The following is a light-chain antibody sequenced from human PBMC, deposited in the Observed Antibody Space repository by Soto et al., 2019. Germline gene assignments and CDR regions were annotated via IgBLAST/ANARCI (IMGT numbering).Light chain of an antibody. CDR1: SGHSSYA. CDR3: QTWGTGIHVV. J-gene: IGLJ2*01. Sequence: QSVLTQSPSAPASLGASVKLTCTLSSGHSSYAIAWHQQQPEKGPRYLMKLNSDGSHSKGDGIPDRFSASSSGAERYLTISSLQSEDEADYYCQTWGTGIHVVFGGGTKLTVL. CDR2: LNSDGSH. V-gene: IGLV4-69*01.